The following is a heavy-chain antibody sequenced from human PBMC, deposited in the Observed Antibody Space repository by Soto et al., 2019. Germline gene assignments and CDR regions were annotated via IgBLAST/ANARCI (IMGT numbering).Heavy chain of an antibody. CDR3: AREGGRFARFDP. CDR2: INPSGGST. Sequence: ASVKVSCKASGYTFTSYYMHWVRQAPGQGLEWMGIINPSGGSTSYAQKFQGRVTMTMDTSTSTAYMELRSLRSDDTAVYYCAREGGRFARFDPWGQGTLVTVSS. V-gene: IGHV1-46*01. CDR1: GYTFTSYY. J-gene: IGHJ5*02. D-gene: IGHD1-26*01.